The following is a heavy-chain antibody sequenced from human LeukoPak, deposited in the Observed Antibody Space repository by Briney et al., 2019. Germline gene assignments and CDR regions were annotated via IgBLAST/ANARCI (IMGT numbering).Heavy chain of an antibody. CDR2: IYSSGTT. V-gene: IGHV4-4*07. D-gene: IGHD3-10*01. J-gene: IGHJ5*02. CDR3: ARARRNYFGGGSFWGWFDP. Sequence: SETLSLTCAVSGGSMDSMYWSWVRQPAGKGPEWIGRIYSSGTTSYNPSLKSRVTLSVDTVKNQFSLAMTSLTAADTAVYYCARARRNYFGGGSFWGWFDPWGQGALVIVSS. CDR1: GGSMDSMY.